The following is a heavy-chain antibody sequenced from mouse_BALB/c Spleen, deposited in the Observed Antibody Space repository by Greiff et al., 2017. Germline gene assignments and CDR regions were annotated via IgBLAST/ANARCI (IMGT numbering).Heavy chain of an antibody. Sequence: EVHLVESGGGLVQPGGSRKLSCAASGFTFSSFGMHWVRQAPGKGLEWVAYISSGSSTIYYADTVKGRFTISRDNPKNTLFLQMTSLRSEDTAMYSCAREGKYRYDGFAYWGQGTLVTVSA. CDR3: AREGKYRYDGFAY. CDR2: ISSGSSTI. V-gene: IGHV5-17*02. J-gene: IGHJ3*01. CDR1: GFTFSSFG. D-gene: IGHD2-14*01.